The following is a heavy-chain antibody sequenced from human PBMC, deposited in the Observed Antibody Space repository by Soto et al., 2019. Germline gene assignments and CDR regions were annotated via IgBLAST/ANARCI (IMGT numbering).Heavy chain of an antibody. CDR3: ARAGSSLGYAMDV. Sequence: ASVKVSCKASGYTFTNYGISWVRQAPGQGLEWMGWISANNGNTHYAQKFQGRVTMTTETSTSTAYMELRSLRSDDTAVYYCARAGSSLGYAMDVWGRGTTVTVSS. CDR1: GYTFTNYG. V-gene: IGHV1-18*04. D-gene: IGHD3-10*01. J-gene: IGHJ6*02. CDR2: ISANNGNT.